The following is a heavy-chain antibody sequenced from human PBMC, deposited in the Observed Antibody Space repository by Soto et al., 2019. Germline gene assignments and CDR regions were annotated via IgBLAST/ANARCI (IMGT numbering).Heavy chain of an antibody. CDR3: ARANESGYDFGYWYFDL. V-gene: IGHV4-30-2*01. CDR2: IYHSGST. J-gene: IGHJ2*01. D-gene: IGHD5-12*01. CDR1: GGSISSGAYS. Sequence: QLQLQESGSGLVKPSQTLSLTCAVSGGSISSGAYSWSWIRQPPGKGLEWIGYIYHSGSTYYNPSLKSRVTISVDRSKNQFSVKLSSVTAADTAVYYCARANESGYDFGYWYFDLWGRGTLVTVSS.